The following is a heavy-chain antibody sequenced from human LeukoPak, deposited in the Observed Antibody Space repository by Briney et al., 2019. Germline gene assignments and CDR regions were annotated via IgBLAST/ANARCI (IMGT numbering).Heavy chain of an antibody. D-gene: IGHD4-17*01. J-gene: IGHJ4*02. CDR1: GFTFSSFG. Sequence: PGRSLRLSCAASGFTFSSFGLHWVRQAPGKGLEWVALIRSDGSSKNYADSVKGRFTISRDTSKNTAHLQMNNLRAEDTAVYYCAKWSGDYPSYYLDYWGQGTLVTVSS. V-gene: IGHV3-33*06. CDR3: AKWSGDYPSYYLDY. CDR2: IRSDGSSK.